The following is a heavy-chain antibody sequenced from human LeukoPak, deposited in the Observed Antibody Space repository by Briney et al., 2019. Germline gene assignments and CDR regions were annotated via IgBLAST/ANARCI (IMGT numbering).Heavy chain of an antibody. V-gene: IGHV1-8*01. CDR2: MNPNSGNT. J-gene: IGHJ5*02. D-gene: IGHD6-13*01. Sequence: KPGASVKVSCKASGYTFTSYDINWVRQATGQGLEWMGWMNPNSGNTGYAQKFQGRVTMTRNTSISTAYMELSSLRSEDTAVYYCAIPNNPSSSWYFFDPWGQGTLVTVSS. CDR1: GYTFTSYD. CDR3: AIPNNPSSSWYFFDP.